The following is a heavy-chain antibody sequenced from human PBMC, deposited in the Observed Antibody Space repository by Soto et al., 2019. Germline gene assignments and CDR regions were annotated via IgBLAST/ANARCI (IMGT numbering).Heavy chain of an antibody. CDR3: ASVPVWGSYRYSVLY. Sequence: SYTLYIACSVSIGTISSCGDAWTWIRHPPGKGLEWIGYIYHSGSTYYNPSLKSRVTISVDRSKNQFSLKLSSVTAADTAVYYCASVPVWGSYRYSVLYWGQGTLVT. J-gene: IGHJ4*02. D-gene: IGHD3-16*02. CDR1: IGTISSCGDA. V-gene: IGHV4-30-2*01. CDR2: IYHSGST.